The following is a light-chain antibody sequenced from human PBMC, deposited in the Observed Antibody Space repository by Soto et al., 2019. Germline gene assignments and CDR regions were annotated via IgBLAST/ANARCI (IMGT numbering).Light chain of an antibody. CDR3: QQFNAYPLT. V-gene: IGKV1-9*01. CDR2: GAS. Sequence: DIQLTQSPSFLSASVGDRVTISCRASQGISAYLAWYQQKPGKAPKLLIYGASTLQSGVPSRFSGSPSGTEFTLTISSLQPEDFATYFCQQFNAYPLTFGGGTKLEIK. CDR1: QGISAY. J-gene: IGKJ4*01.